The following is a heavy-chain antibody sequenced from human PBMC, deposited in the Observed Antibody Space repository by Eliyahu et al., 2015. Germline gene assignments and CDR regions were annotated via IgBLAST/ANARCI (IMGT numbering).Heavy chain of an antibody. J-gene: IGHJ6*02. V-gene: IGHV3-49*02. Sequence: KAYGGTTEYAASVKGRFTISRDDSKSIAYLQMNSLKTEDTAVYYCTRDTEMEWLLQNYYYYGMDVWGQGTTVTVSS. CDR3: TRDTEMEWLLQNYYYYGMDV. CDR2: KAYGGTT. D-gene: IGHD3-3*01.